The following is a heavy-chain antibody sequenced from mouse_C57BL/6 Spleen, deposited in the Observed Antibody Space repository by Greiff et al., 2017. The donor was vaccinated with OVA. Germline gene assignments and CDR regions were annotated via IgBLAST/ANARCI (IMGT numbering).Heavy chain of an antibody. CDR1: GYTFSSYG. D-gene: IGHD1-3*01. V-gene: IGHV5-6*01. J-gene: IGHJ2*01. CDR2: ICSGGSYT. CDR3: ASHLSSFDY. Sequence: EVKVVESGGDLVKPGGSLKLSCAASGYTFSSYGMSWVRQTPDKRLEWVATICSGGSYTYYPDSVKGRSTISRDNAKNTLYLQMSSLKSEDTAMYYCASHLSSFDYWGKGTTLTVSS.